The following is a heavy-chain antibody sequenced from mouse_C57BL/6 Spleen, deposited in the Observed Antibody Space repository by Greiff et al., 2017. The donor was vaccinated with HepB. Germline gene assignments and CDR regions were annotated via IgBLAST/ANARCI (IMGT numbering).Heavy chain of an antibody. J-gene: IGHJ3*01. V-gene: IGHV1-15*01. CDR3: TRVLYYYGSSYFAWFAY. D-gene: IGHD1-1*01. CDR2: IDPETGGT. Sequence: VQLQQSGAELVRPGASVTLSCKASGYTFTDYEMHWVKQTPVHGLEWIGAIDPETGGTAYNQKFKGKAILTADKSSSTAYMELRSLTSEDSAVYYCTRVLYYYGSSYFAWFAYWGQGTLVTVSA. CDR1: GYTFTDYE.